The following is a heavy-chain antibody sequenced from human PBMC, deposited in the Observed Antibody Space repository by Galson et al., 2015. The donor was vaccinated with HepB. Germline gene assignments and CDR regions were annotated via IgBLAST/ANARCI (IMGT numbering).Heavy chain of an antibody. Sequence: SLRLSCAASGFTFSSYGMHWVRQAPGKGLEWVAVISYDGSNKYYADSVKGRFTISRDNSKNTLYLQMNSLRAEDTAVYYCAKEGGDYWGQGTLVTVSS. CDR1: GFTFSSYG. CDR2: ISYDGSNK. D-gene: IGHD1-26*01. J-gene: IGHJ4*02. V-gene: IGHV3-30*18. CDR3: AKEGGDY.